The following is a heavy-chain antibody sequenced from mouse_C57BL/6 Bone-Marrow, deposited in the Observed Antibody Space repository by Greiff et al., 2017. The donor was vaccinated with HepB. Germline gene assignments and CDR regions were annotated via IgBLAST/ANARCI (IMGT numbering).Heavy chain of an antibody. D-gene: IGHD1-1*01. V-gene: IGHV6-3*01. CDR2: IRLKSDNYAT. Sequence: EVQVVESGGGLVQPGGSMKLSCVASGFTFSNYWMNWVRQSPEKGLEWVAQIRLKSDNYATHYAESVKGRFTISRDDSKSSVYLQMNNLRAEDTGIYYCTDYYPAYWGQGTLVTVSA. CDR3: TDYYPAY. J-gene: IGHJ3*01. CDR1: GFTFSNYW.